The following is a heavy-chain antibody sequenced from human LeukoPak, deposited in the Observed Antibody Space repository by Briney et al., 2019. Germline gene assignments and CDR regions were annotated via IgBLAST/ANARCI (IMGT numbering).Heavy chain of an antibody. J-gene: IGHJ5*02. CDR1: GGSTSSGDYY. D-gene: IGHD3-10*01. Sequence: SQTLSLTCTVSGGSTSSGDYYWSWIRQPPGKGLEWIGYIYYSGSTYYNPSLKSRVTISVDTSKNQFSLKLSSVTAADTAVYYRARGGLDYYGSGSYYNVWFDPWGQGTLVTVSS. V-gene: IGHV4-30-4*01. CDR2: IYYSGST. CDR3: ARGGLDYYGSGSYYNVWFDP.